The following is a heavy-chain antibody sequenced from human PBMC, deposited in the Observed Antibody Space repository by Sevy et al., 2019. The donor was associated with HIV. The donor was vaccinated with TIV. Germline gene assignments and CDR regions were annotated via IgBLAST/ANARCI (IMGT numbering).Heavy chain of an antibody. J-gene: IGHJ4*02. D-gene: IGHD3-22*01. CDR2: ISSGSSYK. Sequence: GGSLRLSCEASGFTFRDYSMNWVRQAPGKGLEWVSSISSGSSYKKYGDSVKGRFTNSRDNGKNSLDLQMNSQRAEDTAGFYRTVVGYYDTSGSDYWGQGTLVTVSS. CDR1: GFTFRDYS. CDR3: TVVGYYDTSGSDY. V-gene: IGHV3-21*01.